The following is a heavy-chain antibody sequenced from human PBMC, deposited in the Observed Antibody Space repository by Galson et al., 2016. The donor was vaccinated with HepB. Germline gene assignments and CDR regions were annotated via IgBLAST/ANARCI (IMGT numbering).Heavy chain of an antibody. Sequence: SVKVSCKASGGSFNNYAISWVRQAPGQGLEWMGGIIPIFGTANYAQNSQGRVTITADESTSTAYMELSSLRSEDTAVYYCAREKLRLGELSFESHAYNWFDPWGQGTLVTVSS. CDR3: AREKLRLGELSFESHAYNWFDP. V-gene: IGHV1-69*13. CDR2: IIPIFGTA. CDR1: GGSFNNYA. D-gene: IGHD3-16*02. J-gene: IGHJ5*02.